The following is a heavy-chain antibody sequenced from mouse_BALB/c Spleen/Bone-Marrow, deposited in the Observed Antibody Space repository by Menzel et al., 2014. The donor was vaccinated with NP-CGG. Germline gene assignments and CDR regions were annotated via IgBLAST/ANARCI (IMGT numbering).Heavy chain of an antibody. CDR2: IRNKANGYTT. V-gene: IGHV7-3*02. Sequence: EVQRVESGGGLVQPGGSLRLSCATSGFTFTDYYMNWVRQPPGKALEWLGFIRNKANGYTTEYSASVKSRFTISRDNSQNILYLQMNTLRADDSATYYCARDKGRVFFDYWGQGTTPTVSS. CDR3: ARDKGRVFFDY. J-gene: IGHJ2*01. CDR1: GFTFTDYY.